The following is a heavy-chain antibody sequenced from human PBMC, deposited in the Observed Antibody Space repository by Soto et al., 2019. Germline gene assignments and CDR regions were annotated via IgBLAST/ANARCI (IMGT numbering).Heavy chain of an antibody. CDR2: IYYSGST. D-gene: IGHD3-22*01. CDR1: GGSISSGGYY. CDR3: ARDRGEYSSGHWDFDY. V-gene: IGHV4-31*03. J-gene: IGHJ4*02. Sequence: QVQLQESGPGLVKPSQTLSLTCTVSGGSISSGGYYWSWIRQHPGKGLGWIGYIYYSGSTYYNPSLSRRVTLSVDTSKTRFSLKLSSVTAADTAVYYCARDRGEYSSGHWDFDYCGQATLVTVSS.